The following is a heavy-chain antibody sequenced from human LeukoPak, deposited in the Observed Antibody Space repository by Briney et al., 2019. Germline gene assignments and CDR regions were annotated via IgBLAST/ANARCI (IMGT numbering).Heavy chain of an antibody. Sequence: PGGSLRLSCAASGFTFSGHAMHWVRQTPGVGLEWVAIIGNDGRDQHYSESVKGRFTISRDNSKNTLFLQLNSLRPEDTALYLCARDLMWGFDYWGQGTPVTVSS. D-gene: IGHD7-27*01. V-gene: IGHV3-30*02. J-gene: IGHJ4*02. CDR3: ARDLMWGFDY. CDR1: GFTFSGHA. CDR2: IGNDGRDQ.